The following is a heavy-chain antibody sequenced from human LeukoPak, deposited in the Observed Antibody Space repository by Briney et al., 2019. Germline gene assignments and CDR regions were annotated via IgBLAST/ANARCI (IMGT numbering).Heavy chain of an antibody. Sequence: GGSLRLSCAASGFTVSSNYMSWVRQAPGKGLEWVSVIYSGGSTYYADSVKGRFTISRDNSKNTLYLQMNSLRAEDTAVYYCARALYGDYPPRGAFDIWGQGTMVTVSS. CDR3: ARALYGDYPPRGAFDI. V-gene: IGHV3-66*01. D-gene: IGHD4-17*01. CDR2: IYSGGST. CDR1: GFTVSSNY. J-gene: IGHJ3*02.